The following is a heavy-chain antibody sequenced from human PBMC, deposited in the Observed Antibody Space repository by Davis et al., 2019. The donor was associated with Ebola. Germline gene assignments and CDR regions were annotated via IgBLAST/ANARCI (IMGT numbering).Heavy chain of an antibody. Sequence: SETLSLTCAVYGGSFSGYYWSWIRQPPGKGLEWIGEINHSGSTNYNPPLKSRVTISVDTSRNQFSLKLTSVTAADTAVYFCARHQYTGSPDRWGQGTLVTVSS. D-gene: IGHD1-26*01. CDR2: INHSGST. V-gene: IGHV4-34*01. CDR1: GGSFSGYY. J-gene: IGHJ5*02. CDR3: ARHQYTGSPDR.